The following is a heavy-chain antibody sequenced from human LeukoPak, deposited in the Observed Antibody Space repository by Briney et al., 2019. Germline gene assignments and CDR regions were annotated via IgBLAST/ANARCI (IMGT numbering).Heavy chain of an antibody. CDR2: INHSGST. J-gene: IGHJ1*01. D-gene: IGHD5-12*01. CDR1: GGSFSGYY. CDR3: ASSSGYDSAVYFPH. Sequence: PSETLSLTCAVYGGSFSGYYWSWIRQSPGKGLEWIGEINHSGSTNYNPSLKSRVTISVDTSKNQFSLKLTSVTAADTAVYYCASSSGYDSAVYFPHWGQGNLITVSS. V-gene: IGHV4-34*01.